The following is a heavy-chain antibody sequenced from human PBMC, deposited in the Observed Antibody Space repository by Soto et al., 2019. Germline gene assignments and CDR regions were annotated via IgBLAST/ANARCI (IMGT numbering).Heavy chain of an antibody. Sequence: GGSLRLSCAASGFTFSSYGMHWVRQAPGKGLEWVAVIWYDGSNKYYADSVKGRFTISRDNSKNTLYLQMNSLRAEDTAVYYSARGRGSYYSGRRLNWFDPWGQGTLVTVSS. D-gene: IGHD1-26*01. J-gene: IGHJ5*02. CDR3: ARGRGSYYSGRRLNWFDP. V-gene: IGHV3-33*01. CDR1: GFTFSSYG. CDR2: IWYDGSNK.